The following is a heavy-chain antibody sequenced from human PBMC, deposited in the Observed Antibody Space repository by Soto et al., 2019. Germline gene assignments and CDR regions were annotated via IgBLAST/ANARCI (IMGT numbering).Heavy chain of an antibody. CDR1: GFTVSSDS. Sequence: EVQLVETGGDLIQPGGSLRLSCAASGFTVSSDSMTWVRQAPGKGLEWTSIIYSDNNTDYADSVNGRFSISRDTSKNILYLQMNSLRAEDTAEYYCARHYSAMGVWGQGTTVTVSS. CDR2: IYSDNNT. V-gene: IGHV3-53*02. J-gene: IGHJ6*01. CDR3: ARHYSAMGV.